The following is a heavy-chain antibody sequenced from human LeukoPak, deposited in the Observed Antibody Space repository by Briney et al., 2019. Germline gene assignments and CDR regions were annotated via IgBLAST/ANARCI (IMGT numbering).Heavy chain of an antibody. Sequence: QSGPTLVHPTRTLTLTYTFSGFSRSTTAVGVGWIRQPPGKALEWLTLNYVNEDKLYRTSLKSRLTITKDTSKNQVVLTKTNMDPAETATYYCAHRLSYYDSSGKGYFDYWGQGALVTVSS. D-gene: IGHD3-22*01. CDR3: AHRLSYYDSSGKGYFDY. J-gene: IGHJ4*02. V-gene: IGHV2-5*01. CDR1: GFSRSTTAVG. CDR2: NYVNEDK.